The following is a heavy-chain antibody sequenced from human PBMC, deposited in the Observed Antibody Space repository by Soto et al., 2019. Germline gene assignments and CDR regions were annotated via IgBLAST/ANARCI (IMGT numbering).Heavy chain of an antibody. CDR3: ATSVVAATNPDYYYYYYIDV. CDR2: IYYSGST. J-gene: IGHJ6*03. D-gene: IGHD2-15*01. CDR1: GGSISSYY. V-gene: IGHV4-59*08. Sequence: QVQLQESSPGLVKPSETLSLTCTVSGGSISSYYWSWIRQPPGKGLEWIGYIYYSGSTNDNPSLKSRVTISVDTSKNQFSLKLSSVTAADTAVYYCATSVVAATNPDYYYYYYIDVSGKGTTVTVSS.